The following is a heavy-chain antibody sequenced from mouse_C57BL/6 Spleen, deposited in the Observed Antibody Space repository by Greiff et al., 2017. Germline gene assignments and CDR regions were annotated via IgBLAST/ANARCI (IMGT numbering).Heavy chain of an antibody. Sequence: EVQRVESGGGLVKPGGSLKLSCAASGFTFSSYAMSWVRQTPEKRLEWVATISDGGCYTYYPDNVKGRFTISRDTAKNNLYLQMSHLKSEDTAMYYCARGDYAYWGQGTLVTVSA. CDR3: ARGDYAY. D-gene: IGHD2-4*01. CDR2: ISDGGCYT. J-gene: IGHJ3*01. CDR1: GFTFSSYA. V-gene: IGHV5-4*01.